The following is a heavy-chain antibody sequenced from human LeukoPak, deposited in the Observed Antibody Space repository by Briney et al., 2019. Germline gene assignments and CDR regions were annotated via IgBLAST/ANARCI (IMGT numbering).Heavy chain of an antibody. D-gene: IGHD6-13*01. V-gene: IGHV1-2*04. J-gene: IGHJ4*02. Sequence: ASVKVSCKASGYTFTGYYMHWVRQAPGQGLEWMGWINPNSGGTNYAQKFQGWVTMTRDTSISTAYMELSRLRSDDTAVYYCARDVGSSSWYWDYWGQGTLVTVSS. CDR1: GYTFTGYY. CDR2: INPNSGGT. CDR3: ARDVGSSSWYWDY.